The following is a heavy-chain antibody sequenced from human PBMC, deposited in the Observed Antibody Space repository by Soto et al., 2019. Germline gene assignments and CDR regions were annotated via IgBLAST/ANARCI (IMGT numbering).Heavy chain of an antibody. CDR1: GYTFTGYY. CDR2: MRPDSGGA. V-gene: IGHV1-2*02. CDR3: ARDPHERVYDS. J-gene: IGHJ4*02. Sequence: ASVKVSCKASGYTFTGYYLHWIRQAPGQGLQWMGWMRPDSGGANYAQKFQGRVSMTRDTSTSTFYMELSRLASDDTAVYYCARDPHERVYDSWGQGTQVTVSS. D-gene: IGHD6-25*01.